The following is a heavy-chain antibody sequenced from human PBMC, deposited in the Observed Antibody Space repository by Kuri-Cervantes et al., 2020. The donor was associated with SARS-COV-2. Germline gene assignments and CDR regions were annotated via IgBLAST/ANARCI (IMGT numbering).Heavy chain of an antibody. CDR3: AEASSGWYIVGWFDP. Sequence: GGSLRPSCAASGFTFSDYYMSWIRQAPGKGLEWVSYISSSSSYTYYADSVKGRFTISRDNSKNTLYLQMNSLRAEDTAVYYCAEASSGWYIVGWFDPWGQGTLVTVSS. V-gene: IGHV3-11*03. D-gene: IGHD6-19*01. CDR1: GFTFSDYY. CDR2: ISSSSSYT. J-gene: IGHJ5*02.